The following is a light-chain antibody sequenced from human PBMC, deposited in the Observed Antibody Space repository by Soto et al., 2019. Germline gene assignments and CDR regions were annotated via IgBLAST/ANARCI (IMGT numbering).Light chain of an antibody. CDR1: QSISSD. J-gene: IGKJ2*01. Sequence: EIVMTQSPATLSVSPGERATLSCRASQSISSDLAWYQQKPGQAPRLLIYGASTRATDIPARISGSGSGTDFTLTISSLRSEDFAVYYCQQYNKWPPQYTFGQGTELEIK. CDR3: QQYNKWPPQYT. V-gene: IGKV3-15*01. CDR2: GAS.